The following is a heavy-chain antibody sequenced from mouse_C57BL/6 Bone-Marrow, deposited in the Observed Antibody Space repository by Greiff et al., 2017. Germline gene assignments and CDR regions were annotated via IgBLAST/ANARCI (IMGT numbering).Heavy chain of an antibody. D-gene: IGHD4-1*01. CDR1: GFTFSDYY. CDR3: AKHSDWDALYYAMDY. J-gene: IGHJ4*01. Sequence: EVKLVESGGGLVQPGGSLKLSCAASGFTFSDYYMYWVRQTPEKRLEWVAYISNGGGSTYYPDTVKGRFTISRANAKNNLYLQMCRQKSEVTAMYYCAKHSDWDALYYAMDYWGQGTSVTVSS. CDR2: ISNGGGST. V-gene: IGHV5-12*01.